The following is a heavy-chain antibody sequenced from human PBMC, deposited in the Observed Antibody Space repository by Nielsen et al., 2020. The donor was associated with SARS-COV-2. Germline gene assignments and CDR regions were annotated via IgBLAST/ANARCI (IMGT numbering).Heavy chain of an antibody. D-gene: IGHD3-22*01. CDR3: ARADYYDSSGAFDI. Sequence: GESLKISCAASGFTFSDYYMSWIRQAPGKGLEWVSYISSSGSTIYYADSVKGRFTISRDNAKNSLYQQMNSLRAKDTAVYYCARADYYDSSGAFDIWGQGTLVTVSS. CDR1: GFTFSDYY. V-gene: IGHV3-11*04. CDR2: ISSSGSTI. J-gene: IGHJ3*02.